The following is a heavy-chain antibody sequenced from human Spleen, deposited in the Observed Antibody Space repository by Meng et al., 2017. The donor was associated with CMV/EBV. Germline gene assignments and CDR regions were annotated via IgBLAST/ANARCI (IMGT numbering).Heavy chain of an antibody. CDR3: ARAANIFGVVNDPRFDP. CDR2: INHSGST. D-gene: IGHD3-3*02. J-gene: IGHJ5*02. Sequence: YGGSFSGYYWSWIRQPPGKGLEWIGEINHSGSTNYNPSLKSRVTISVDTSKNQFSLKLSSVTAADTAVYYCARAANIFGVVNDPRFDPWGQGTLVTVSS. V-gene: IGHV4-34*01. CDR1: GGSFSGYY.